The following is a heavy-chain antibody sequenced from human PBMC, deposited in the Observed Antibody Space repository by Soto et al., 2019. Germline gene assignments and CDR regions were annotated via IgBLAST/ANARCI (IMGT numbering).Heavy chain of an antibody. CDR3: ARDYNWFDP. V-gene: IGHV4-59*12. Sequence: SETLSLTCTVPGGSISGYYWIWMRQPPGKGLEWIGYIYNSGSTNYNPALKSRVTISVDTSKNQFSLKLSSVTAADTAVYYCARDYNWFDPWGQGTLVTVSS. CDR2: IYNSGST. J-gene: IGHJ5*02. CDR1: GGSISGYY.